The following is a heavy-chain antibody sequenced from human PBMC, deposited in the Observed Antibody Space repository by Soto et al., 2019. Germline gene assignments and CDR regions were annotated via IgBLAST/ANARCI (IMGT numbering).Heavy chain of an antibody. J-gene: IGHJ6*02. Sequence: ASVKVSCKASGYTFDRYGISWVRQAPGQGLEWMGWISTYNGNTNYAQKLKGRVTMTTDTFTSTAYMELRSLTSDDTAVYCCAREGYCSSGSCALYSHEYFGMDVWGQGTTVTVSS. CDR3: AREGYCSSGSCALYSHEYFGMDV. CDR1: GYTFDRYG. D-gene: IGHD2-15*01. CDR2: ISTYNGNT. V-gene: IGHV1-18*01.